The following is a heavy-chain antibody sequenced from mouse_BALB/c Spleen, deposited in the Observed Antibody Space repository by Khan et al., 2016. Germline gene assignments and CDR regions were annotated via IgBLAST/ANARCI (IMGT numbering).Heavy chain of an antibody. D-gene: IGHD2-4*01. CDR2: ISYSGSP. Sequence: EVQLQESGPGLVKPSQSLSLTCTVTGYSITSDYAWNWIRQFPGNKLEWMGYISYSGSPSYNPSLKSRISITRETSKNQFFLQLNSVTTEDTATYYCASNNYDYDEGYAMDYWGQGTSVTVSS. J-gene: IGHJ4*01. CDR1: GYSITSDYA. V-gene: IGHV3-2*02. CDR3: ASNNYDYDEGYAMDY.